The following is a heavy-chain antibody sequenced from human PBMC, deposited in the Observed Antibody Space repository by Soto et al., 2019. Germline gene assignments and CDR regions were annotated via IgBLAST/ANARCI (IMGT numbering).Heavy chain of an antibody. J-gene: IGHJ6*02. V-gene: IGHV3-21*01. Sequence: GGSLRLSCAASGFTFSSYSMNWVRQAPGKGLEWVSSISSSSSYIYYADSVKGRFTISRDNAKNSLYLQMNSLRAEDTAVYYCARVEGARGYYYYYGMDVWGQGTTVTVSS. CDR1: GFTFSSYS. CDR3: ARVEGARGYYYYYGMDV. CDR2: ISSSSSYI. D-gene: IGHD1-26*01.